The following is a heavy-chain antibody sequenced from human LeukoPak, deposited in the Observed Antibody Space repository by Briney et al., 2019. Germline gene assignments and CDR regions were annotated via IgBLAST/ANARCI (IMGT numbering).Heavy chain of an antibody. Sequence: SETLSLTCTVSGYSISSGYYWGWIRQPPGKGLEWIGSIYYSGSTYYNPSLKSRVTISVDTSKNQFSLKLSSVTAADTAVYYCARARITYDLPRHGFDPWGQGTLVTVSS. CDR3: ARARITYDLPRHGFDP. J-gene: IGHJ5*02. V-gene: IGHV4-38-2*02. CDR2: IYYSGST. CDR1: GYSISSGYY. D-gene: IGHD2-15*01.